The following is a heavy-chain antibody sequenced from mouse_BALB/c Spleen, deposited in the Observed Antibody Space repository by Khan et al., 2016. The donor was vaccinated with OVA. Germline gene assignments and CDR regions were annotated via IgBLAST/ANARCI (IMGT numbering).Heavy chain of an antibody. CDR1: GFSLTSYG. J-gene: IGHJ1*01. Sequence: VQLQESGPGLVAPSQSLSITCTVSGFSLTSYGVHWVRQPPGKGLEWLGLIWAGGSTNYNSALMSRLTINKDNSKSKVVLKMNSLQTDDTAMYYCARDYGSSFEYFDVWGAGTTVTVSS. CDR3: ARDYGSSFEYFDV. V-gene: IGHV2-9*02. D-gene: IGHD1-1*01. CDR2: IWAGGST.